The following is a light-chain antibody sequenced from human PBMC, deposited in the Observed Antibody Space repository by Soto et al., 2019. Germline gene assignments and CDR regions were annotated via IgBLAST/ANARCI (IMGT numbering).Light chain of an antibody. V-gene: IGKV1-5*01. CDR1: QSISRW. Sequence: DIQMTQSPSTLSASVGDRVTITCRASQSISRWLAWYQQKPGKAPKALIYDASTLRSGVPSRFSGGGSGTEFTLNISSLQPDDFPTYYCQQYNTYSTFGQGTRLEIK. CDR2: DAS. CDR3: QQYNTYST. J-gene: IGKJ5*01.